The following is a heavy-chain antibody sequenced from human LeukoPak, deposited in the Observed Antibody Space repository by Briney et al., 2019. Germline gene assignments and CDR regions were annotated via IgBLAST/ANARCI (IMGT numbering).Heavy chain of an antibody. CDR2: ISGSGGST. Sequence: GGSLRLSCAASGFTFSDYALSWVRQAPGKGLEWVSDISGSGGSTNYADSVKGRFTISRDNSKNTLYLQMNSLRAEDTAVCYCAELGITMIGGVWGKGTTVTISS. CDR3: AELGITMIGGV. CDR1: GFTFSDYA. V-gene: IGHV3-23*01. J-gene: IGHJ6*04. D-gene: IGHD3-10*02.